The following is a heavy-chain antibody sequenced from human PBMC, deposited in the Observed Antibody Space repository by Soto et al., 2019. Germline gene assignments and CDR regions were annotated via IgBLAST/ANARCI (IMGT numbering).Heavy chain of an antibody. V-gene: IGHV3-23*01. CDR1: GFPFAPST. Sequence: HPGGSLRLSCGVSGFPFAPSTMSWVRQAPGKGLEWVSTISVSVGSTYSADSVQGRFTVSSDISGNTLFLRMTSLTADDTAVYFCAKRDVPHATSNAYFYDHWGRGVLVTVSS. D-gene: IGHD2-15*01. CDR3: AKRDVPHATSNAYFYDH. CDR2: ISVSVGST. J-gene: IGHJ4*02.